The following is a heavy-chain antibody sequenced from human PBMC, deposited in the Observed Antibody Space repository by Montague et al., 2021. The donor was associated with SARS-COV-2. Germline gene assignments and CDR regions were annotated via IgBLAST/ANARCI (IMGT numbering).Heavy chain of an antibody. V-gene: IGHV2-70*01. CDR2: IDWDDGK. J-gene: IGHJ6*02. D-gene: IGHD3-9*01. Sequence: PALMKPTQTLTLTCTFSGFSLSTSGMCVSWIRQPPGKALEWLALIDWDDGKYYSTPLKTRLTISKDTSKNQVVLTMTNMDPVDTATYYCARMVTIFSLGGYYYYYGMDVWGQGTTVTVSS. CDR3: ARMVTIFSLGGYYYYYGMDV. CDR1: GFSLSTSGMC.